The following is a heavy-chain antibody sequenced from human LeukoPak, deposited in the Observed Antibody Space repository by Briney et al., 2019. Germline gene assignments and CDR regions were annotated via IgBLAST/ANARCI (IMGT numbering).Heavy chain of an antibody. D-gene: IGHD4-17*01. J-gene: IGHJ5*02. CDR3: ARGRYYGDYRFDP. CDR2: IYYSGST. Sequence: SETLSLTCTVSGGSISSYYWSWIRQPPGKGLEWIGYIYYSGSTNYNPSLKSRVTISVDTSKNQFSLKLSSVTAADTAVYYCARGRYYGDYRFDPWGQGTLVTVSS. CDR1: GGSISSYY. V-gene: IGHV4-59*01.